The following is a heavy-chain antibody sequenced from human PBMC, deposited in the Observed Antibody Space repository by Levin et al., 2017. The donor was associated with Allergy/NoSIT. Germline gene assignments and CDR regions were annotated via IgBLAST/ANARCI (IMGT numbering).Heavy chain of an antibody. CDR1: GGSISSSSYY. V-gene: IGHV4-39*01. Sequence: SQTLSLTCTVSGGSISSSSYYWGWIRQPPGKGLEWIGSIYYSGSTYYNPSLKSRVTISVDTSKNQFSLKLSSVTAADTAVYYCARHLGEWYSGSYYPAPVNDYWGQGTLVTVSS. CDR2: IYYSGST. CDR3: ARHLGEWYSGSYYPAPVNDY. D-gene: IGHD1-26*01. J-gene: IGHJ4*02.